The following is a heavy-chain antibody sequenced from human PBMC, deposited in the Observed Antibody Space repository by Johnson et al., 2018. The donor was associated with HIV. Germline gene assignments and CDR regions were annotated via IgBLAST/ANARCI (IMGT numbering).Heavy chain of an antibody. J-gene: IGHJ3*02. Sequence: VQLVESGGGLVQPGGSLRLSCAASGLSFSRSWMHWVRQAPGKGLVWVSRTNTEGSTTTYADSVKGPFTISRDNSKNTLYLQMNSLRAEDTAVYYCAKGIAAAGTGAFDIWGQGTMVTVSS. CDR3: AKGIAAAGTGAFDI. CDR2: TNTEGSTT. V-gene: IGHV3-74*01. D-gene: IGHD6-13*01. CDR1: GLSFSRSW.